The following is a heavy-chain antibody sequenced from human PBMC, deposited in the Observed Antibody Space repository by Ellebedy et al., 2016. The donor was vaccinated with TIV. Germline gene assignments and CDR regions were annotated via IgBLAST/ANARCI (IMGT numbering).Heavy chain of an antibody. CDR2: ISWDDNR. CDR3: AHALVRGLSIPRYYYDY. D-gene: IGHD3-10*01. V-gene: IGHV2-5*02. Sequence: SGPTLVKPTQTLTLTCTFSGFSLNTSGVGVGWIRQPPGKAPEWLAFISWDDNRRYSPSLRNRLTITKDTSKNQVVLTMTNVDPMDTCTYYCAHALVRGLSIPRYYYDYWGQGTLVTVSS. CDR1: GFSLNTSGVG. J-gene: IGHJ4*02.